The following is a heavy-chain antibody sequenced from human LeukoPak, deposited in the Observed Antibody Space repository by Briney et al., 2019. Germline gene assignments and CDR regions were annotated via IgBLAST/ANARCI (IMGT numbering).Heavy chain of an antibody. Sequence: PSETLSLTCSVSGGSIRNHFWSWIRLPPGKGLEWIGNIYYTTNPKYNPSLARRVTISVDTSKNQLSLKLDSVTAADTAVYYCARDRNYFDPWGQGTRVTVSS. V-gene: IGHV4-59*11. CDR1: GGSIRNHF. J-gene: IGHJ5*02. D-gene: IGHD4-11*01. CDR2: IYYTTNP. CDR3: ARDRNYFDP.